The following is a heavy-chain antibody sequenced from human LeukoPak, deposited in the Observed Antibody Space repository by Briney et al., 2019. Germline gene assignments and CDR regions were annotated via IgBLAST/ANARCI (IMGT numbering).Heavy chain of an antibody. D-gene: IGHD2-15*01. J-gene: IGHJ5*02. CDR1: GYTFTSYG. CDR3: ARGGGGVVVAAHFNWFDP. Sequence: ASVKVSCKASGYTFTSYGISWVRQAPGQGLEWMGWISAYNGNTNYAQKLQGRVTMTTDTSTSTAYMELRSLRSDDTAVYYCARGGGGVVVAAHFNWFDPWGQGTLVTVSS. CDR2: ISAYNGNT. V-gene: IGHV1-18*01.